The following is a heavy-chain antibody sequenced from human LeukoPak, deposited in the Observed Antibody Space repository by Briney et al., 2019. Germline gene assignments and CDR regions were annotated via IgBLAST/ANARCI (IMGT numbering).Heavy chain of an antibody. CDR2: IYHSGST. D-gene: IGHD1-26*01. V-gene: IGHV4-4*02. CDR1: GGSISSSNW. Sequence: SETLSLTCAVSGGSISSSNWWSWVRQPPGKGLEWVGEIYHSGSTNYNPSLKSRVTISVDKSKNQFSLKLSSVTPEDTAMYYCARVDGGSYHRTFDIWGQGTMVTVSS. J-gene: IGHJ3*02. CDR3: ARVDGGSYHRTFDI.